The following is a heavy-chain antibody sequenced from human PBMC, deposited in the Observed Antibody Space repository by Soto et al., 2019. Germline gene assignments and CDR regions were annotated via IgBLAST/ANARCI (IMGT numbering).Heavy chain of an antibody. CDR1: GGSISSSSYY. Sequence: PSETLSLTCTVSGGSISSSSYYWGWIRQPPGKGLEWIGSIYYSGSTYYNPSLKSRVTISVDTSKNQFSLKLSSVTAADTAVYYCVGIQLWLHWFDPWGQGTLVTVSS. CDR2: IYYSGST. V-gene: IGHV4-39*01. D-gene: IGHD5-18*01. CDR3: VGIQLWLHWFDP. J-gene: IGHJ5*02.